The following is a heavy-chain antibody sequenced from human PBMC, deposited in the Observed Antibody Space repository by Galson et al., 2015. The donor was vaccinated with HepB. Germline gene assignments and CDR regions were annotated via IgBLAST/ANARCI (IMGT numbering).Heavy chain of an antibody. D-gene: IGHD3-22*01. Sequence: SVKVSCKASGGTFSSYTISWVRQAPGQGLEWMGRIIPILGIANYAPKFQGRVTITADKSTSTAYMELSSLRSEDTAVYYCARSGDFDSSGNLDSWGQGTLVTVSS. CDR3: ARSGDFDSSGNLDS. CDR2: IIPILGIA. CDR1: GGTFSSYT. J-gene: IGHJ4*02. V-gene: IGHV1-69*02.